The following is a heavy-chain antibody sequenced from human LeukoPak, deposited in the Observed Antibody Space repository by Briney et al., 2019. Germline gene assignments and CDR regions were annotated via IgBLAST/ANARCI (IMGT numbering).Heavy chain of an antibody. D-gene: IGHD3-22*01. CDR3: ARSIVVVWDGGAFDI. Sequence: PGGSLRLSCAASGFTFSSYSMNWVRQAPGKGLEWVSSISTSSSYIYYADSVKGRFTISRDNSKNTLYLQMNSLRAEDTAVYYCARSIVVVWDGGAFDIWGQGTMVTVSS. V-gene: IGHV3-21*01. J-gene: IGHJ3*02. CDR1: GFTFSSYS. CDR2: ISTSSSYI.